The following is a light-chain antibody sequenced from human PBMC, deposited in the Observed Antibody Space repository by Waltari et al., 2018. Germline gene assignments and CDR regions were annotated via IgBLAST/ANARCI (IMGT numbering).Light chain of an antibody. Sequence: EIVMTQSPATLSLSPGETATLSCRASESVGSYLAWYQQKTGQGPKLLVRSAYFSATGIPDRFSGSGSRTDFTLTISSLEPEDVGVYHCQQYNDLLWTFGQGTKVEIK. V-gene: IGKV3D-15*01. CDR3: QQYNDLLWT. CDR1: ESVGSY. CDR2: SAY. J-gene: IGKJ1*01.